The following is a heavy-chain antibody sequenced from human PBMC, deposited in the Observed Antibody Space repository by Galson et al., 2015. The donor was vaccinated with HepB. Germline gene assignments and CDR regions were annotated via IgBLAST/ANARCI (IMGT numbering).Heavy chain of an antibody. D-gene: IGHD6-13*01. Sequence: LSLTCTVSGGSISNNNYYWGWIRQPPGKGLEWIGTIYYSGSTYYNPSLKSRVTISVDTSKNQFSLRLNSVTAADTAVFYCARHRRSPHSSSWYYFDYWGQGTLVTVSS. J-gene: IGHJ4*02. CDR1: GGSISNNNYY. CDR3: ARHRRSPHSSSWYYFDY. V-gene: IGHV4-39*01. CDR2: IYYSGST.